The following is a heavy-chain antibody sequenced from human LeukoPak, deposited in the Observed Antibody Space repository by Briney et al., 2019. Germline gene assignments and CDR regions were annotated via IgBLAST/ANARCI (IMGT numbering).Heavy chain of an antibody. V-gene: IGHV4-59*01. CDR1: GGSISSYY. J-gene: IGHJ6*02. D-gene: IGHD4-11*01. CDR3: ATSQHDYSNYGAQVRYYYGMDV. Sequence: SETLSLTCTVSGGSISSYYWSWIRQPPGKGLEWIGYIYYSGSTNYNPSLKSRVTISVDTSKNQFSLKLSSVTAADTAVYYCATSQHDYSNYGAQVRYYYGMDVWGQGTTVTVSS. CDR2: IYYSGST.